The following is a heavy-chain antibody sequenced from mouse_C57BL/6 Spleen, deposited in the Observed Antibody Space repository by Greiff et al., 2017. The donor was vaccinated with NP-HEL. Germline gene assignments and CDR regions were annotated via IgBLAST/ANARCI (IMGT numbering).Heavy chain of an antibody. Sequence: VPLQQSGAELARPGASVKLSCTASGYTFTSYGISWVKQRTGQGLEWIGEIYPRSGNTYYTETFKGQATLTADNSASTAYMELRSLTSEDSAFYFCARYYYGSSYAMDYWGQGTSVTVSS. CDR3: ARYYYGSSYAMDY. CDR1: GYTFTSYG. CDR2: IYPRSGNT. J-gene: IGHJ4*01. D-gene: IGHD1-1*01. V-gene: IGHV1-81*01.